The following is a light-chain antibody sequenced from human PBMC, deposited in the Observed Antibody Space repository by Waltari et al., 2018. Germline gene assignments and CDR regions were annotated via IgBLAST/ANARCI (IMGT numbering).Light chain of an antibody. Sequence: DIQMTQSPPSLSASVGDRVTITCRASQAITNYLNWYQQKPGKAPKLLIHDASKLETGVPSRFSGCQSGTHFTLTISSLQPEDIGTYYCQRYDNLPIFAFGPGTKVEI. CDR3: QRYDNLPIFA. V-gene: IGKV1-33*01. J-gene: IGKJ3*01. CDR2: DAS. CDR1: QAITNY.